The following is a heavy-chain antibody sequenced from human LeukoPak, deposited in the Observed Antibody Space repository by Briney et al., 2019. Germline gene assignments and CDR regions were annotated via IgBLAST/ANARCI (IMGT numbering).Heavy chain of an antibody. Sequence: GGSLRLSCAASGFTFSDHYMDWVRQAPGKGLEWVGRTRNKANSYTTEYAASVKGRFTISRDDSKNSPYLQMNSLKTEDTAVYYCARGPRRGQLWSWYFDLWGRGTLVTVSS. CDR1: GFTFSDHY. CDR2: TRNKANSYTT. CDR3: ARGPRRGQLWSWYFDL. J-gene: IGHJ2*01. V-gene: IGHV3-72*01. D-gene: IGHD5-18*01.